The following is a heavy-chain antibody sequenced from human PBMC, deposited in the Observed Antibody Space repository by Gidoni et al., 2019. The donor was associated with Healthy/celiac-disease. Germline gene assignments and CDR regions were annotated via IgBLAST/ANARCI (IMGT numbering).Heavy chain of an antibody. V-gene: IGHV4-34*01. CDR1: GGSFSGYY. D-gene: IGHD2-21*02. Sequence: QVQLQQWGAGLLKPSETLSLTCAVYGGSFSGYYWSWIRQPPGKGLEWIGEINHSGSTNYHPSLKSRVTISVDTSKNQFSLKLCSVTAADTAVYYCARRGGDPYNWFDPWGQGTLVTVSS. J-gene: IGHJ5*02. CDR3: ARRGGDPYNWFDP. CDR2: INHSGST.